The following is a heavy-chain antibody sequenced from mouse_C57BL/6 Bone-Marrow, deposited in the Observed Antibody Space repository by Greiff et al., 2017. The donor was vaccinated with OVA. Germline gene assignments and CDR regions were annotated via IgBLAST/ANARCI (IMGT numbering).Heavy chain of an antibody. D-gene: IGHD2-10*01. V-gene: IGHV1-81*01. CDR2: IYPRSGNT. CDR1: GYTFTSYG. Sequence: QVQLQQSGAELARPGASVKLSCKASGYTFTSYGISWVKQRTGQGLEWIGEIYPRSGNTYSNEKFKGKATLTADKSSSTAYMELRSLTSEDAAVYFCARESYYGFAYWGQGTLVTVSA. CDR3: ARESYYGFAY. J-gene: IGHJ3*01.